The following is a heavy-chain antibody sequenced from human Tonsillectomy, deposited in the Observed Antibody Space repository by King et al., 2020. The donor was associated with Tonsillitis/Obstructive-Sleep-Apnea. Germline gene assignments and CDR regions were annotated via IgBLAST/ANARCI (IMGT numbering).Heavy chain of an antibody. V-gene: IGHV3-23*04. CDR3: ANGSHDFDY. CDR2: FGASGGTT. Sequence: VQLVESGGGLVQPGGSLRLSCAASGFTFSTYAMSWVRQAPGKGLEWVSGFGASGGTTYYADSVKGRFTISRDNSKNTLYLQMNSLRAEDTAVYYCANGSHDFDYWGQGTLVTVSS. CDR1: GFTFSTYA. D-gene: IGHD2-2*03. J-gene: IGHJ4*02.